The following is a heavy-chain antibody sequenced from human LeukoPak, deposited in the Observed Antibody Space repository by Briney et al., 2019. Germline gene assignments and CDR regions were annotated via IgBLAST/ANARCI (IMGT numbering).Heavy chain of an antibody. CDR2: ISSSSSYI. V-gene: IGHV3-21*01. Sequence: PGPSLRLSCAASGFTFSSYSMNWVRQAPGKGLEWVLSISSSSSYIYYAASVRGRFTLSRDKAKNPLYLQMNSLRAEDTAVYYCARESREVNQFDDWGQGTLVTVSS. CDR3: ARESREVNQFDD. CDR1: GFTFSSYS. J-gene: IGHJ4*02. D-gene: IGHD1-14*01.